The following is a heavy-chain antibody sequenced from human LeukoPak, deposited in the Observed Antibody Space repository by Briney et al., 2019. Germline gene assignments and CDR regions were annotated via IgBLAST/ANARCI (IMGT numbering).Heavy chain of an antibody. CDR3: ARDSSSWYPFDY. D-gene: IGHD6-13*01. CDR2: ISSSSSYI. V-gene: IGHV3-21*01. CDR1: GFTFSSYS. J-gene: IGHJ4*02. Sequence: GGSLRLSCAASGFTFSSYSMNWVRQAPGKGLEWVSSISSSSSYIYYADSVKGRFTISRDNAKNSLYLQMNSLRAEDTAVYYCARDSSSWYPFDYWGPGTLVTVSS.